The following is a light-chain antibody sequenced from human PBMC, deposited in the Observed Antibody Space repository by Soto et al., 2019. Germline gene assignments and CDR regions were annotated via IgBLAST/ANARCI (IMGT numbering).Light chain of an antibody. V-gene: IGKV3-15*01. CDR1: QSVSSN. CDR3: QQYNNWPPFT. J-gene: IGKJ3*01. Sequence: EIVMPQSPATLSVFPGERATLSCRASQSVSSNLAWYQQKPGQAPRLLIYGASTRATSIPARFSGSRAGTEFTLTISSRQSEDFSVYYCQQYNNWPPFTFGPGTKVDLK. CDR2: GAS.